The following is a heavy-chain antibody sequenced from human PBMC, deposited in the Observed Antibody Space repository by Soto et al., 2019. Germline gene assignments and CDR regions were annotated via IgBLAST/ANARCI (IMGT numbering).Heavy chain of an antibody. D-gene: IGHD3-22*01. CDR3: VREWTDRGYYGMDV. J-gene: IGHJ6*02. CDR1: GGSVSSGSYY. V-gene: IGHV4-61*01. CDR2: IYYSGST. Sequence: QVQLQESGPGLVKPSETLSLTCTVSGGSVSSGSYYWSWIRQPPGKGLEWIGYIYYSGSTNYNPSLKSRVTISVDTSKNQFSLKLSSVTAADTAVYYCVREWTDRGYYGMDVWGQGTTVTVSS.